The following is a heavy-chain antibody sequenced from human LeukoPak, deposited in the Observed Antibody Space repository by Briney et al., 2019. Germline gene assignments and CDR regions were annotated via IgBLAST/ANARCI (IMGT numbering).Heavy chain of an antibody. D-gene: IGHD6-13*01. V-gene: IGHV1-2*02. CDR2: INPNSGGT. J-gene: IGHJ5*02. Sequence: ASVKVSCKASGYTFTGYYMHWVRQAPGQGLEWMGWINPNSGGTNYAQKFQGRVTMTMDTSISTAYMELSRLRSDDTAVYYCARDGSSWSNWFDPWGQGTLVTVSS. CDR3: ARDGSSWSNWFDP. CDR1: GYTFTGYY.